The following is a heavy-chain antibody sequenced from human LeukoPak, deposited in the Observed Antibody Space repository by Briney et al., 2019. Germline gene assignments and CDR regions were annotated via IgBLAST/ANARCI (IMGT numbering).Heavy chain of an antibody. J-gene: IGHJ3*02. CDR1: GFTFSYYT. V-gene: IGHV3-48*01. Sequence: GGSMRLSCVASGFTFSYYTMNWARQAPGKGLEWISYIRSSDGTVSYADSVKGRFTISTDTAKNSLFLQMNSLSAEDTAVYYCARDHAYAFDIWGQGTMVTVSS. CDR3: ARDHAYAFDI. CDR2: IRSSDGTV.